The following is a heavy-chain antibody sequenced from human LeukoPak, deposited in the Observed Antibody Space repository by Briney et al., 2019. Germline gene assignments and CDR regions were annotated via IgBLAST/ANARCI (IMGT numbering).Heavy chain of an antibody. J-gene: IGHJ6*04. D-gene: IGHD5-12*01. V-gene: IGHV3-7*03. CDR1: GFTFSSNW. CDR3: TRPGGGSDLDV. Sequence: GGSLRLSCAASGFTFSSNWMSWVRQAPGKGLEWVANIDQGGSGKYYVDSVKGRFTISRDNAKNSLYLQMNSLRAEDTAVYYCTRPGGGSDLDVWGKGTTVTVSS. CDR2: IDQGGSGK.